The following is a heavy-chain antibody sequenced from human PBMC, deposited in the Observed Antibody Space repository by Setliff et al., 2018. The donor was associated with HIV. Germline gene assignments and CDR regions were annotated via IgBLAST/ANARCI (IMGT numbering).Heavy chain of an antibody. CDR1: GGTFSSYA. Sequence: SVKVSCKASGGTFSSYAISWVRQAPGQGLEWMGGIIPIFGTANYAQKFQGRVSITTDESTSTAYMELTSLKSEDTAVYYCASSRRGSYAIDNWGQGTLVTVSS. D-gene: IGHD3-16*01. V-gene: IGHV1-69*05. J-gene: IGHJ4*02. CDR3: ASSRRGSYAIDN. CDR2: IIPIFGTA.